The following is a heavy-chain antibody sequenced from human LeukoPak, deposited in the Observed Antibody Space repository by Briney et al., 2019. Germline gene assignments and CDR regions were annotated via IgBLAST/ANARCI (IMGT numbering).Heavy chain of an antibody. CDR3: ARGGVRYFNWLFPSNYYYGMDV. D-gene: IGHD3-9*01. J-gene: IGHJ6*02. CDR2: MNPNSGNT. V-gene: IGHV1-8*01. Sequence: ASVKVSCKASGYTFTSYDINWVRQATGQGLEWMGWMNPNSGNTGYAQKFQGRVTMTRNTSISTAYMELSSLRSEDTAVYYCARGGVRYFNWLFPSNYYYGMDVWGQGTTVTVSS. CDR1: GYTFTSYD.